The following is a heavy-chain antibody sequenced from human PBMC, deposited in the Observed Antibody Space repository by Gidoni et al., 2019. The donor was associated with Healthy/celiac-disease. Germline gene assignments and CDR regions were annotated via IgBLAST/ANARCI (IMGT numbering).Heavy chain of an antibody. CDR1: GFTFSSYA. CDR3: ATLKPPYYYDSSGYY. Sequence: EVQLLESGGGLVQPGGSLRLSCAASGFTFSSYAMSWVRQAPGKGLEWVSDISGSGGSTYYADSVKGRFTISKDNSKNTLYLQMNSLRAEDTAVYYCATLKPPYYYDSSGYYWGQGTLVTVSS. J-gene: IGHJ4*02. D-gene: IGHD3-22*01. V-gene: IGHV3-23*01. CDR2: ISGSGGST.